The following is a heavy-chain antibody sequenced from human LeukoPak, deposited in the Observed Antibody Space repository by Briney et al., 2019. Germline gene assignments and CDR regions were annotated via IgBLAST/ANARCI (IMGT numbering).Heavy chain of an antibody. J-gene: IGHJ4*02. Sequence: SETLSLTCTVSGYSISSGYYWGWIRPPPGKGLEWIGNIYHSGSAYYNPSLKSRVTISVDTSKNQFSLKLSSVTAADTAVYYCARESRSYDFWSGQTRRRVFDYWGQGTLVTVSS. V-gene: IGHV4-38-2*02. D-gene: IGHD3-3*01. CDR3: ARESRSYDFWSGQTRRRVFDY. CDR2: IYHSGSA. CDR1: GYSISSGYY.